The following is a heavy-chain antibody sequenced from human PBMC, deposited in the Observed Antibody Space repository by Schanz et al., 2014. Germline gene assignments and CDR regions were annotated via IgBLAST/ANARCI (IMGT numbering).Heavy chain of an antibody. D-gene: IGHD3-10*01. CDR1: GFTFHTYD. Sequence: EVHLEESGGGVVQPGRSLRLSCAASGFTFHTYDMHWVRQAPGKGLEWVSTIYSSGSTYYADSVRGRFTITRDNSMNTVYLQMNSLRSDDAAVYYCARAQGVIRLYYGVDVWGQGTTVTVSS. J-gene: IGHJ6*02. CDR2: IYSSGST. CDR3: ARAQGVIRLYYGVDV. V-gene: IGHV3-66*02.